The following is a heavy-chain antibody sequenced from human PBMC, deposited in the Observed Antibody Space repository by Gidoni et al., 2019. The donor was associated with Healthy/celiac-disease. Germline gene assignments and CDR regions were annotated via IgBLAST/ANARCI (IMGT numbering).Heavy chain of an antibody. CDR2: ISSSSSYI. CDR3: ARLPTTFLVHGMDV. D-gene: IGHD1-26*01. Sequence: EVQLVESGGGLVKPGGSLRLSCAASGFPFRSYSMNWVRQAPGKGLEWVSSISSSSSYIYYADSVKGRFTISRDNAKNSLYLQMNSLRAEDTAVYYCARLPTTFLVHGMDVWGQGTTVTVSS. V-gene: IGHV3-21*01. CDR1: GFPFRSYS. J-gene: IGHJ6*02.